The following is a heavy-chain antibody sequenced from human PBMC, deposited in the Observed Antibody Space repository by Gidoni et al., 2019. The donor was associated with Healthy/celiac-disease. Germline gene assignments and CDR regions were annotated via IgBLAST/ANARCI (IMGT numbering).Heavy chain of an antibody. CDR2: INHRGST. Sequence: QVQLQQWGAGLLKPSETLSLTCAVYGGSFSGYYWSWIRQPPGKGLEWIGEINHRGSTNYNPSLKSRVTISVDTSKNQFSLKLSSVTAADTAVYYCARAGRSGIVVVTTDYYYYGMDVWGQGTTVTVSS. J-gene: IGHJ6*02. CDR3: ARAGRSGIVVVTTDYYYYGMDV. CDR1: GGSFSGYY. V-gene: IGHV4-34*01. D-gene: IGHD2-21*02.